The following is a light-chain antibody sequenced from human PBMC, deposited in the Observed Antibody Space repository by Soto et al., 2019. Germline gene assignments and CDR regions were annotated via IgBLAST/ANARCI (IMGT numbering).Light chain of an antibody. J-gene: IGLJ1*01. Sequence: QSVLAQPSSVSGSPGQSITISCTGTSTDVGGYNYVSWYQHHSGKAPKLLIYEVTNRPSGISNRFSGSKSVNTTSLTLSGLQAEDESDYYCRSYSSTDTPFVFGTGTKHTGL. CDR1: STDVGGYNY. V-gene: IGLV2-14*01. CDR2: EVT. CDR3: RSYSSTDTPFV.